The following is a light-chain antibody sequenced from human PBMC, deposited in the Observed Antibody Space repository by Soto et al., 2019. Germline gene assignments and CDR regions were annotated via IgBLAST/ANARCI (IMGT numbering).Light chain of an antibody. J-gene: IGLJ3*02. Sequence: QSALTQPASVSGSPGQSITISCTGTSSDVGAYNYVSWYQGHPGKAPKLMIYEVNTRPSGVSNRFSGSKSGNTASLTISGLQAEDEADYYCSSFTSSSTWVFGGGTKLTVL. CDR1: SSDVGAYNY. CDR3: SSFTSSSTWV. CDR2: EVN. V-gene: IGLV2-14*01.